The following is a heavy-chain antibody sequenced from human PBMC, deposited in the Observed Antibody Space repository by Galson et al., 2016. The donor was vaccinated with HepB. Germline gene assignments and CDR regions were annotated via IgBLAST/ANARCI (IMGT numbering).Heavy chain of an antibody. J-gene: IGHJ4*02. CDR2: ISYTGLT. CDR3: ARRPSNSGRESYFDS. D-gene: IGHD1-26*01. CDR1: GGAINGAYH. V-gene: IGHV4-31*03. Sequence: TLSLTCSVSGGAINGAYHWSWIRQHPGKGLEWIGYISYTGLTNYKSSLKSRVTMSIDTSKNQFSLKLSAVTAADMAVYYCARRPSNSGRESYFDSWGQGALVTVSS.